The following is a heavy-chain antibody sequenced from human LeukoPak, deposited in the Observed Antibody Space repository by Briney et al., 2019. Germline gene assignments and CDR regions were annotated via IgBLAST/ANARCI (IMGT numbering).Heavy chain of an antibody. CDR2: ISGSGHTT. V-gene: IGHV3-23*01. CDR3: AKEPHILTGYYTDYFDS. Sequence: GGSLRLSCAASGFTFTSSAMSWVRQAPGKGLEWVSVISGSGHTTDYADSVKGRFTVSRDNSKNTLYLQMNSLRAEDTAVYFCAKEPHILTGYYTDYFDSWGKGTTVTISS. CDR1: GFTFTSSA. J-gene: IGHJ4*03. D-gene: IGHD3-9*01.